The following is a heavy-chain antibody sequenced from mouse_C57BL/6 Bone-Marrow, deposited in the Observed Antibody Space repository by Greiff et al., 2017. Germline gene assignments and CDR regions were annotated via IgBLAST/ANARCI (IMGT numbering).Heavy chain of an antibody. Sequence: EVQVVESGPGLVKPSQSLSLTCSVTGYSITSGYYWNWIRQFPGNKLEWMGYISYDGSNNYNPSLKNRISITRDPSKNQFFLKLNSVTTEDTATYYCASYYSNCYYAMDYWGQGTSVTVSS. CDR1: GYSITSGYY. D-gene: IGHD2-5*01. CDR3: ASYYSNCYYAMDY. V-gene: IGHV3-6*01. CDR2: ISYDGSN. J-gene: IGHJ4*01.